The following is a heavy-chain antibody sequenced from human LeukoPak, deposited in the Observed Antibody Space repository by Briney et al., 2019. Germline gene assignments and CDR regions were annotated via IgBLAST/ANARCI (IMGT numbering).Heavy chain of an antibody. CDR2: IKQDGSQE. CDR3: ARVPGANYYFDY. D-gene: IGHD1-26*01. J-gene: IGHJ4*02. CDR1: RFTLSTYW. V-gene: IGHV3-7*01. Sequence: QPGGSLRLSCAASRFTLSTYWMSWVRQAPGKGLEWVAHIKQDGSQEYYVDSVKGRFTISRDSAKNSLYLQMNSLRAEDTAVYYCARVPGANYYFDYWGQGTLVTVSS.